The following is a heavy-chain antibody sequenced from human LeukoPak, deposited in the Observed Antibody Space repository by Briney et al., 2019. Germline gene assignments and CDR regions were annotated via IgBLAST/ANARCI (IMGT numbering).Heavy chain of an antibody. V-gene: IGHV4-34*01. CDR1: GGSFSGYY. CDR3: ARAPAGTLLYYYYYMDV. D-gene: IGHD6-19*01. Sequence: SETLSLTCAVYGGSFSGYYWSWIRQPPGKGLEWIGEINHSGSTNYNPSLESRVTISVDTSKNQFSLKLSSVTAADTAVYYCARAPAGTLLYYYYYMDVWGKGTTVTVSS. J-gene: IGHJ6*03. CDR2: INHSGST.